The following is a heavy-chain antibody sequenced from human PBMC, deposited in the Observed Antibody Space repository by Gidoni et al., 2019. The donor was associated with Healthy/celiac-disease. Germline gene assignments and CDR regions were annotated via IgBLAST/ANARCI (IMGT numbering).Heavy chain of an antibody. CDR2: IYSGGST. D-gene: IGHD6-13*01. CDR3: ARLFRRSIAAAGHFDY. V-gene: IGHV3-53*01. Sequence: EVQLVESGGGLIQPGGSLRLSCAASGFTVSSNYMRWVRQAPGKGLEWVSVIYSGGSTYYADSVKGRFTISRDNSKNTLYLQMNSLRAEDTAVYYCARLFRRSIAAAGHFDYWGQGTLVTVSS. CDR1: GFTVSSNY. J-gene: IGHJ4*02.